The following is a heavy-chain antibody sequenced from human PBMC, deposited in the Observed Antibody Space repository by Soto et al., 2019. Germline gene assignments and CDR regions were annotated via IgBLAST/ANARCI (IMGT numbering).Heavy chain of an antibody. J-gene: IGHJ4*02. D-gene: IGHD1-26*01. V-gene: IGHV4-61*01. CDR2: IYYSGST. Sequence: QVQLQESGPGLVKPSETLSLTCTVSGGSVSSGSYYWSWIRQPPGKGLEWIGYIYYSGSTNYNPALKSRVTISVDTSKNQFSLKLSSVTAADTAVYYCARRVGATIWFDYWGQGTLVTVSS. CDR3: ARRVGATIWFDY. CDR1: GGSVSSGSYY.